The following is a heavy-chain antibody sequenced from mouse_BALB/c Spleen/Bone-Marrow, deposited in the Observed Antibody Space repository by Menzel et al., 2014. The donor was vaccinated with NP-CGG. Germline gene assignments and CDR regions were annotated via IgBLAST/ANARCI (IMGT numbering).Heavy chain of an antibody. V-gene: IGHV2-6-7*01. CDR3: ARSFTTVVATSFDY. D-gene: IGHD1-1*01. CDR2: IWGDGST. CDR1: GFSLTGYG. J-gene: IGHJ2*01. Sequence: VMLVESGPGLVAPSQSLSITCTVSGFSLTGYGVNWVRQPPGKGLEWLGMIWGDGSTDYNSVLKSRLNISKDNSKSQVFLKMNSLRTDDTARYYCARSFTTVVATSFDYWGQGTTLTVSS.